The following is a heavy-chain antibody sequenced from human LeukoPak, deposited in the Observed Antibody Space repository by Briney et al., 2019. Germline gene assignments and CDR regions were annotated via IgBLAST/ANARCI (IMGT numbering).Heavy chain of an antibody. CDR3: ARDALGAMGIGGGLDI. CDR2: IWYDGSNK. D-gene: IGHD2-15*01. J-gene: IGHJ3*02. V-gene: IGHV3-33*01. Sequence: GGSLRLSCAASGFTFSHYTMHWVSQAPGKGLEWVAIIWYDGSNKYYADSVKGRFTISRDNSKNTLYLQMNSLRAEDTAVYYCARDALGAMGIGGGLDIWGQGTMVTVSS. CDR1: GFTFSHYT.